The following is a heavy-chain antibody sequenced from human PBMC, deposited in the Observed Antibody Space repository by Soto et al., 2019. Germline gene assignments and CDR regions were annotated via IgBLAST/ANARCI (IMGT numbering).Heavy chain of an antibody. CDR1: GYTFINHC. V-gene: IGHV1-18*04. J-gene: IGHJ4*02. CDR2: VSGSNGKT. Sequence: ASVKVSCKTSGYTFINHCISWVRQAPGQGLEWMGWVSGSNGKTKYAQKFQGRVTMTRETSASTAHMELRNLTSDDTAVYFCARDFYPLAYYFDPWGQGTLVTVSS. CDR3: ARDFYPLAYYFDP.